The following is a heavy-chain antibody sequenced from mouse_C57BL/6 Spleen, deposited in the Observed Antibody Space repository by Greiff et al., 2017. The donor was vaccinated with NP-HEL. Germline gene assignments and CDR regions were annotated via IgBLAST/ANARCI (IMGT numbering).Heavy chain of an antibody. CDR2: IYPGDGDT. CDR1: GYAFSSYW. D-gene: IGHD1-1*01. CDR3: ARLVTTVGDWYFDV. Sequence: QVQLQQSGAELVKPGASVKISCKASGYAFSSYWMNWVKQRPGKGLEWIGQIYPGDGDTNYNGKFKGKATLTADKSSSTAYMQLSSLTSEDSAVYFGARLVTTVGDWYFDVWGTGTTVTVSS. V-gene: IGHV1-80*01. J-gene: IGHJ1*03.